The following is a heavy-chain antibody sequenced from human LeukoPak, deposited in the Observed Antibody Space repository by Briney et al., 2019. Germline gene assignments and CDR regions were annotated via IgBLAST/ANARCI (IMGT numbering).Heavy chain of an antibody. D-gene: IGHD1-26*01. V-gene: IGHV3-23*01. J-gene: IGHJ5*02. CDR2: ISADGGSP. CDR1: GFTFSTYA. Sequence: GGSLRLSCAASGFTFSTYAMSWVRQAPGKGLEWVSGISADGGSPYYADSVKGRFTISRDNSKNTLYLQMNSLRAEDTAVYYCARDTGSYYEDGWFDPWGQGTLVTVSS. CDR3: ARDTGSYYEDGWFDP.